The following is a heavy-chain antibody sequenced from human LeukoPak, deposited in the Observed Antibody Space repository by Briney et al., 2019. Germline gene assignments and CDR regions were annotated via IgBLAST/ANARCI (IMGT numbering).Heavy chain of an antibody. J-gene: IGHJ4*02. Sequence: GGSLRLSCAASGFTFNIFGMSWVRQAPGKGLEWVSSISGTYTSTYYADSVKGRFTISRDNSKNTLYLQMNSLRADDTAVYHCAKGHSSSWSIFDYWGQGTLVTVSS. V-gene: IGHV3-23*01. CDR2: ISGTYTST. D-gene: IGHD6-13*01. CDR1: GFTFNIFG. CDR3: AKGHSSSWSIFDY.